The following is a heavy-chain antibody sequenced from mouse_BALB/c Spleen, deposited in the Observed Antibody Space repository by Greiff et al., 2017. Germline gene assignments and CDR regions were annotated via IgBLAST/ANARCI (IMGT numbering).Heavy chain of an antibody. D-gene: IGHD2-3*01. CDR3: ARRGWLLPYFDY. J-gene: IGHJ2*01. Sequence: QVQLQQSGAELMKPGASVKISCKATGYTFSSYWIEWVKQRPGHGLEWIGEILPGSGSTNYNEKFKGKATFTADTSSNTAYMQLSSLTSEDSAVYYCARRGWLLPYFDYWDQGTTLTVSS. V-gene: IGHV1-9*01. CDR1: GYTFSSYW. CDR2: ILPGSGST.